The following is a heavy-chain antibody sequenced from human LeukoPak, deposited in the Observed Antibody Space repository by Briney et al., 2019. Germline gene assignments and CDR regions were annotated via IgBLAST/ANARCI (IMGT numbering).Heavy chain of an antibody. CDR2: IYYSGTT. CDR1: GGSMNSTSYY. CDR3: ARRHKYDFWSGYYQTANDGFDI. J-gene: IGHJ3*02. Sequence: SETLSLTCTVSGGSMNSTSYYWGWIRQPPGKGPDWIANIYYSGTTYYNPSLKSRVTISVDTSKNQFSLKMSSVTAADTAVYYCARRHKYDFWSGYYQTANDGFDIWGQGTMVTVSS. D-gene: IGHD3-3*01. V-gene: IGHV4-39*07.